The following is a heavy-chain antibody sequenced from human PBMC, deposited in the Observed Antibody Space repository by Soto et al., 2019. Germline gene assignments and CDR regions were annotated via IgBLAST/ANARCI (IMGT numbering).Heavy chain of an antibody. CDR1: GGTFSSYA. J-gene: IGHJ6*02. CDR2: IIPIFGTA. D-gene: IGHD1-1*01. V-gene: IGHV1-69*12. Sequence: QVQLVQSGAEVKKPGSSVKVSCKASGGTFSSYAISWVRQAPGQGLEWMGGIIPIFGTANYAQKFQGRVTIPADESKSTAYIGLSSLRAEDTAVYYCARVPGTTSSGGYDGMDVWGQGTTVTVSS. CDR3: ARVPGTTSSGGYDGMDV.